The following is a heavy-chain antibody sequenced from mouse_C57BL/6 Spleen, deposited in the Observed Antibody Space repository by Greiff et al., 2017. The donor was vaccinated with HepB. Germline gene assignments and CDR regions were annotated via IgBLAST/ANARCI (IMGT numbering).Heavy chain of an antibody. V-gene: IGHV1-26*01. CDR1: GYTFTDYY. CDR2: INPNNGGT. D-gene: IGHD2-5*01. Sequence: VQLQQSGPELVKPGASVKISCKASGYTFTDYYMNWVKQSHGKSLEWIGDINPNNGGTSYNQKFKGKATLTVDKSSSTAYMELRSLTSEDSAVYYCARRAYYSNPYAMDYWGQGTSVTVSS. J-gene: IGHJ4*01. CDR3: ARRAYYSNPYAMDY.